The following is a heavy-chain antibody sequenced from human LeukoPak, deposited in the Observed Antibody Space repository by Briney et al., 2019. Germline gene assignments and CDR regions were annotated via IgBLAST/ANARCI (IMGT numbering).Heavy chain of an antibody. CDR3: ATRYGGYDSGFDY. Sequence: GTSVKVYCKVSGYTLTELSMHWVRQAPGKGLEWMGGFDPEDGETIYAQKFQGRVTMTEDTSTDTAYMELSSLRSEDTAVYYCATRYGGYDSGFDYWGQGTLVTVSS. D-gene: IGHD5-12*01. V-gene: IGHV1-24*01. J-gene: IGHJ4*02. CDR1: GYTLTELS. CDR2: FDPEDGET.